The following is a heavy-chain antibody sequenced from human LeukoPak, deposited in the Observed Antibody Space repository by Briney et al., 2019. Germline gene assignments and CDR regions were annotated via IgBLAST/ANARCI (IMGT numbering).Heavy chain of an antibody. CDR1: GGSISTSNYY. CDR3: AKPSNYYGSATDAFDF. CDR2: IFYSGST. J-gene: IGHJ3*01. V-gene: IGHV4-39*07. D-gene: IGHD3-10*01. Sequence: NPSETLSLTCTVSGGSISTSNYYWGWIRQPPGKGLEWIGNIFYSGSTYYSPSLKSRVTISVDTSKNHFSLKLNSVTAADTAVYYCAKPSNYYGSATDAFDFWGQGTMVTVSS.